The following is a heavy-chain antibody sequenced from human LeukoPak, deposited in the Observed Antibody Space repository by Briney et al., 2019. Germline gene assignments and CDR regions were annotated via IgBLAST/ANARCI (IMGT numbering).Heavy chain of an antibody. CDR1: GGPISSYY. J-gene: IGHJ6*03. V-gene: IGHV4-4*07. D-gene: IGHD4-11*01. Sequence: PSETLSLTCTVSGGPISSYYWSWLRQPAGKGLEWIGRISTSGSTNYNPSLKSRVTMSVDTSKNQFSLKLTSVTAADTAVYYCASHSNYYYYMDVWGKGTTVTISS. CDR3: ASHSNYYYYMDV. CDR2: ISTSGST.